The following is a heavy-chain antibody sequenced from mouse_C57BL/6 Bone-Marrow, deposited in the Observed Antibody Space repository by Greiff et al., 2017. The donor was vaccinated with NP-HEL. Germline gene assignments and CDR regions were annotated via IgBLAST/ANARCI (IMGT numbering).Heavy chain of an antibody. CDR2: INPDSSTI. CDR1: GIDFSRYW. Sequence: DVKLVESGGGLVQPGGSLKLSCAASGIDFSRYWMSWVRRAPGKGLEWIGEINPDSSTINYAPSLKDKFIISRDNAKNTLYLQMSTVRSEDTALYYCARPVGTTVVATRDYAMDYWGQGTSVTVSS. J-gene: IGHJ4*01. CDR3: ARPVGTTVVATRDYAMDY. D-gene: IGHD1-1*01. V-gene: IGHV4-1*01.